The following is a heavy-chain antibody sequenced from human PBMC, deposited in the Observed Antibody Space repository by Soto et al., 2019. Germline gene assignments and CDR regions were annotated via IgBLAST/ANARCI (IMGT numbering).Heavy chain of an antibody. V-gene: IGHV3-23*01. CDR1: GFTFSSYA. Sequence: GGSLRLSCAASGFTFSSYAMSWVRQAPGKGLEWVSAISGSGGSTYYADSVKGRLTISRDNSKNTLYLQMNSLRAEDTAVYYCAEDDCSSTSCPYSSSPVDAFDIWGQGTLVTVSS. D-gene: IGHD2-2*01. J-gene: IGHJ3*02. CDR2: ISGSGGST. CDR3: AEDDCSSTSCPYSSSPVDAFDI.